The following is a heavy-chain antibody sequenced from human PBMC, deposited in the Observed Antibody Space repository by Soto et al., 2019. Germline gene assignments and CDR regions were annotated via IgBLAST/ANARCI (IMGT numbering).Heavy chain of an antibody. Sequence: QVQLQESGPGLVTPSQTLSLTCTVSGGSISSGGYYWSWIRQLPGKGLEWIGYIYYSGSTYYNPSLKSRVTISVDTSRNQFSLKLSSVTAADTAVYYCARAVQGVGSYYYYHMDVWGKGTTATVSS. V-gene: IGHV4-31*03. CDR1: GGSISSGGYY. D-gene: IGHD2-15*01. J-gene: IGHJ6*03. CDR3: ARAVQGVGSYYYYHMDV. CDR2: IYYSGST.